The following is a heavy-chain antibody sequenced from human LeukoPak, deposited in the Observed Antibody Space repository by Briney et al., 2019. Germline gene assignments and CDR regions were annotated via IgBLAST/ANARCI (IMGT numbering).Heavy chain of an antibody. CDR1: GGSISSGSYY. CDR3: AREITLGDSGYDYGFDY. V-gene: IGHV4-61*02. CDR2: IYTSGST. J-gene: IGHJ4*02. Sequence: PSETLSLTCTVSGGSISSGSYYWSWIRQPAGKGLEWIGRIYTSGSTNYNPSLKSRVTISVDTSKNQFSLKLSSVTAADTAVYYCAREITLGDSGYDYGFDYWGQGTLVTVSS. D-gene: IGHD5-12*01.